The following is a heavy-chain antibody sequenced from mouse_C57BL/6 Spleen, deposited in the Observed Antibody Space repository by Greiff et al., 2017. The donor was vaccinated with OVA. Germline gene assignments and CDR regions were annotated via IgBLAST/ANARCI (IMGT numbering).Heavy chain of an antibody. Sequence: EVKLMESGGDLVKPGGSLKLSCAASGFTFSSYGMSWVRQTPDKRLEWVATISSGGSYTYYPASVKGRFTISRDNAKNTLYLQMSSLKSEDTAMYYCARQYYGSTSFAYWGQGTLVTVSA. CDR3: ARQYYGSTSFAY. D-gene: IGHD1-1*01. J-gene: IGHJ3*01. CDR1: GFTFSSYG. CDR2: ISSGGSYT. V-gene: IGHV5-6*01.